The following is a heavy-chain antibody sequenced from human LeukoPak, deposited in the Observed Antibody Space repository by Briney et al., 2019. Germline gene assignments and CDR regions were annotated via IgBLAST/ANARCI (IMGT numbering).Heavy chain of an antibody. CDR1: GFTFSRAW. CDR3: ATVGARDQYYFDY. V-gene: IGHV3-15*01. D-gene: IGHD3-10*01. J-gene: IGHJ4*02. CDR2: IKSKTDGGTT. Sequence: GGSLRLSCAASGFTFSRAWMSWVRQAPGKGLEWVGRIKSKTDGGTTDHAAPVKGRFTISRDDSKNTLYLQMNSLKTEDTAVYYCATVGARDQYYFDYWGQGTLVTV.